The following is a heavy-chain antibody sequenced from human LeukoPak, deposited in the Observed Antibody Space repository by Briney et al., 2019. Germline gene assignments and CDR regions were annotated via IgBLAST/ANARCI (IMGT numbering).Heavy chain of an antibody. J-gene: IGHJ5*02. V-gene: IGHV3-74*01. CDR1: GFTFNTYH. Sequence: GGSLRLSCAASGFTFNTYHMNWVRQAPGKGLVWVSCINPDGSWTLHADSVKGRFAISRDYARNTLYLQMNSLGVEDTAMYYCARYEQRPGVTASDPWSQGTLVTVSS. D-gene: IGHD2-21*02. CDR2: INPDGSWT. CDR3: ARYEQRPGVTASDP.